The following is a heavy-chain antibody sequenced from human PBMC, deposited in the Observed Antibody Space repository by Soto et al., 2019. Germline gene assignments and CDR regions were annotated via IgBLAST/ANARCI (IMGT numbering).Heavy chain of an antibody. D-gene: IGHD3-3*01. V-gene: IGHV4-61*01. CDR3: ARDFGSGYDFDF. J-gene: IGHJ4*02. Sequence: VQLPESGPGLVKSSETLSLTCTVSGVSVSSGLYYWSWLRQPPGKGPEWIGHIYHDGNTRYNPSLKSRVTISIDTSKNQFSLRLSSLTAADTAIYYCARDFGSGYDFDFWGQGTLVTVSS. CDR1: GVSVSSGLYY. CDR2: IYHDGNT.